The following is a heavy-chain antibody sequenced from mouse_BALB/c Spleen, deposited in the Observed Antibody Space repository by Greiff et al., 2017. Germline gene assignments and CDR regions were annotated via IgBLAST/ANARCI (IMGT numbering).Heavy chain of an antibody. J-gene: IGHJ4*01. D-gene: IGHD3-1*01. Sequence: VKVVESGPEVVRPGVSVKISCKGSGYTFTDYAMHWVKQSHAKSLEWIGVISTYNGNTNYNQKFKGKATMTVDKSSSTAYMELARLTSEDSAIYYCASTPRSSGYGDAMDYWGQGTSVTVSS. V-gene: IGHV1-67*01. CDR3: ASTPRSSGYGDAMDY. CDR1: GYTFTDYA. CDR2: ISTYNGNT.